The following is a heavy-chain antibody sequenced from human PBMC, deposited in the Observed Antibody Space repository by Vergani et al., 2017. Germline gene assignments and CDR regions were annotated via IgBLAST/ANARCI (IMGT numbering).Heavy chain of an antibody. Sequence: EVQLLESGGGSAQPGESLRLSCVASGFTFTAHGLNWVRQAPGKGLEWVSGISGQNFRTHYADSVKGRFTISRDDSKNTVYLQINSLRAEDTAVYYCAKDRDFLVSGSGWYAFDYWGQGILVTVSS. CDR1: GFTFTAHG. J-gene: IGHJ4*02. V-gene: IGHV3-23*01. CDR2: ISGQNFRT. D-gene: IGHD6-19*01. CDR3: AKDRDFLVSGSGWYAFDY.